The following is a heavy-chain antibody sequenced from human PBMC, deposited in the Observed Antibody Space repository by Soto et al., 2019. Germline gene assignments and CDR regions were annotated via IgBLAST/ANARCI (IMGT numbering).Heavy chain of an antibody. J-gene: IGHJ6*02. CDR1: GYTFTGYY. Sequence: ASVKGSCTASGYTFTGYYMHWVRQAPGQGLEWMGWINPNSGGTNYAQKFQGRVTMTRDTSISTAYMELSRLRSDDTAVYYCVIDNFEGSSSGVTAIPGRYGMDCWGRGPTITVSS. CDR3: VIDNFEGSSSGVTAIPGRYGMDC. D-gene: IGHD2-21*02. V-gene: IGHV1-2*02. CDR2: INPNSGGT.